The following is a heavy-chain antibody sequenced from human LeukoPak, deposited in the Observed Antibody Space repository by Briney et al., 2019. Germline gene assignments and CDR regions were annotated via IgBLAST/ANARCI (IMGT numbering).Heavy chain of an antibody. CDR2: IYYSGST. CDR3: ARQGSYYGWFDY. Sequence: SETLSLTCTVSGGSISGYYWSWIRQPPGKGLEWIGYIYYSGSTNYSPSLKSRVTILVDTSKNQFSLKLSSVTAADTAVYYCARQGSYYGWFDYWGQGTLVTVSS. V-gene: IGHV4-59*01. CDR1: GGSISGYY. J-gene: IGHJ4*02. D-gene: IGHD1-26*01.